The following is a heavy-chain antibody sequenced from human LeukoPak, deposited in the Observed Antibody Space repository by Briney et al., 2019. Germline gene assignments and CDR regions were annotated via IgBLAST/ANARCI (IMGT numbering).Heavy chain of an antibody. CDR3: ARVPGTGYYDY. CDR1: GYTFISYY. J-gene: IGHJ4*02. D-gene: IGHD3/OR15-3a*01. V-gene: IGHV1-46*01. CDR2: INPSGGST. Sequence: GASVKVSCKASGYTFISYYIHWVRQAPGQGLEWMGMINPSGGSTSYAQKFQGRATMTRDTSTSTVYMELSSLRSEDTAVYYCARVPGTGYYDYWGQGTLVTVSS.